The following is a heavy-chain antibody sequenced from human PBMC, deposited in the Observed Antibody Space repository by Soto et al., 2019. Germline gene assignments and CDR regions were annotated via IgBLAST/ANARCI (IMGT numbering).Heavy chain of an antibody. CDR3: VKDESINWYSGHFRH. V-gene: IGHV3-9*01. D-gene: IGHD6-13*01. CDR2: INWNSGSI. J-gene: IGHJ1*01. CDR1: GFTFDDYA. Sequence: GGSLRLSCAASGFTFDDYAMHWVRQVPGKGLEWVSGINWNSGSIGYAGSVKGRFAISRDNAKNSLHLQMNSLRAEDTAFYYCVKDESINWYSGHFRHWGQGTLVTVSS.